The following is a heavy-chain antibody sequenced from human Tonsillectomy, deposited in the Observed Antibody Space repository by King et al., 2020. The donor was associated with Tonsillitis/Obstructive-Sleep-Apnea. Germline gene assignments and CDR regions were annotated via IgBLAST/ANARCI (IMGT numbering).Heavy chain of an antibody. D-gene: IGHD3-3*01. CDR1: GFTFGDYA. V-gene: IGHV3-49*04. CDR2: IRSKAYGGTT. J-gene: IGHJ6*02. Sequence: VQLVESGGGLVQPGRSLRLSCTASGFTFGDYAMIWVRQAPGKGLEWVGFIRSKAYGGTTEYAASVKGRFTIPRDDSKSIAYLQMNSLKTKDTAVYYCTSDRNFDFWSGYPNGMDVWGQGTPVTVSS. CDR3: TSDRNFDFWSGYPNGMDV.